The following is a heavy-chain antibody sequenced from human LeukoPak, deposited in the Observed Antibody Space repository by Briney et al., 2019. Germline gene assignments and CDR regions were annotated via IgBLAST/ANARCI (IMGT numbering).Heavy chain of an antibody. Sequence: AETLSLTCTVSGGSISSSSYYGGWIRQPPGKGLEGIGSIYYSGSNYYNPSPKSRVTRSVDTSKNQFSRMLVSVSGADTAVYYCASYPLGWVAFDIWGQGTMVTVSS. CDR2: IYYSGSN. V-gene: IGHV4-39*07. D-gene: IGHD3-16*01. CDR3: ASYPLGWVAFDI. J-gene: IGHJ3*02. CDR1: GGSISSSSYY.